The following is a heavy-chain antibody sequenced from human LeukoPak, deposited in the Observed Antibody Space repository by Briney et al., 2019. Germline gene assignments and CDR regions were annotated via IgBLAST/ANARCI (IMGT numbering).Heavy chain of an antibody. J-gene: IGHJ4*02. CDR1: GYSISSDYY. Sequence: PSETLSLTCTVSGYSISSDYYWGWIRQPPGKGLEWIGTIYHSGSTYYNPSLKSRVTISVDTSKNQFSLKLSSVTAADTAVYYCARYDVWGSYRAFDYWGQGTLVTVSS. CDR2: IYHSGST. D-gene: IGHD3-16*02. V-gene: IGHV4-38-2*02. CDR3: ARYDVWGSYRAFDY.